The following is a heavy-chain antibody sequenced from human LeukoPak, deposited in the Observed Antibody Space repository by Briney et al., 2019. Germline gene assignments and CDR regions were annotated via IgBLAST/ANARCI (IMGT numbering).Heavy chain of an antibody. CDR3: ARLIYYDSSGYLDY. CDR1: GGSLSSYY. D-gene: IGHD3-22*01. CDR2: INYSGGT. V-gene: IGHV4-34*01. J-gene: IGHJ4*02. Sequence: SETLSLTCAVYGGSLSSYYWSWIRQPPGKGLEWIGKINYSGGTNYNPSLKSRVTISVDMSKNQFSLKLSSVTAADTAVYHCARLIYYDSSGYLDYWGQGSLVTVSS.